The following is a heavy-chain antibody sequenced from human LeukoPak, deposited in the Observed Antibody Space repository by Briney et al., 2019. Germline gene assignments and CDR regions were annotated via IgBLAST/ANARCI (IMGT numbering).Heavy chain of an antibody. J-gene: IGHJ4*02. Sequence: GGSLRLSCAASGFTFSTYVLSWVRQAPGKGLEWVSGISGSGDNTYYADSVKGRFTTSRDNSKNTLYLQMNSLRAEDTAVYYCAKGSGYDTDFDYWGQGTLVTVSS. V-gene: IGHV3-23*01. CDR2: ISGSGDNT. D-gene: IGHD3-9*01. CDR1: GFTFSTYV. CDR3: AKGSGYDTDFDY.